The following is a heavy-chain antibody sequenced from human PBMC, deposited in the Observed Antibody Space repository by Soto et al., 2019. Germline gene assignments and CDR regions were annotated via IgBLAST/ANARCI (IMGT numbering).Heavy chain of an antibody. V-gene: IGHV4-59*01. D-gene: IGHD2-8*01. CDR3: ARAPMVLSRSYFDS. CDR1: GGSISNFY. Sequence: TLSLTCTVSGGSISNFYWSWIRQPPGKGLEWIGYISYSGNTNYNPSLKSRVSISVDTSKNQLSLNLTSVTAADTAVYYCARAPMVLSRSYFDSWGQGTPVPVSS. J-gene: IGHJ4*02. CDR2: ISYSGNT.